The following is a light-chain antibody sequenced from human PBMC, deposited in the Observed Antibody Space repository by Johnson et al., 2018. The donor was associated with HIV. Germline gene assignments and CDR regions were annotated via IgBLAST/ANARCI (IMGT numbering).Light chain of an antibody. CDR1: SSNIGNFY. CDR3: GTWDSSLNTEV. J-gene: IGLJ1*01. V-gene: IGLV1-51*02. Sequence: QSVLTQPPSVSAAPGQRVTISCSGSSSNIGNFYVSWYQQLPETAPKLLIYKTNDRPSGIPDRFSGPKSGTSATLDITGLQPGDEADYYCGTWDSSLNTEVFGTGTKVTVL. CDR2: KTN.